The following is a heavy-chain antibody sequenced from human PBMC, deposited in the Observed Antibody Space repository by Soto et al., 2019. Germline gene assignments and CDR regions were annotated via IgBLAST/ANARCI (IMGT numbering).Heavy chain of an antibody. Sequence: GGSLRLSCAASGFTFSSSEMYWVRQAPGKGLEWVSYIHPGGQIIFYADPVKGRFTISRDNAKNSVYLQMNNLRAEDTAVYYCARRGSSWGQGTMVTVSS. D-gene: IGHD2-2*01. CDR2: IHPGGQII. V-gene: IGHV3-48*03. J-gene: IGHJ3*01. CDR3: ARRGSS. CDR1: GFTFSSSE.